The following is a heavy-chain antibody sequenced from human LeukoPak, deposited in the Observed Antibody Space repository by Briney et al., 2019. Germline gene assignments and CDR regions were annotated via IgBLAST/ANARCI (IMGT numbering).Heavy chain of an antibody. D-gene: IGHD5-18*01. CDR1: GFTFSSYG. J-gene: IGHJ4*02. Sequence: SGRSLRLSCAASGFTFSSYGMHWVRQAPGKGLEWVAVIWYDGSNKYYADSVKGRFTISRDNSKNTLYLQMNSLRAEDTAVYYCARDRGYSYFDYWGQGTLVTVSS. CDR3: ARDRGYSYFDY. CDR2: IWYDGSNK. V-gene: IGHV3-33*01.